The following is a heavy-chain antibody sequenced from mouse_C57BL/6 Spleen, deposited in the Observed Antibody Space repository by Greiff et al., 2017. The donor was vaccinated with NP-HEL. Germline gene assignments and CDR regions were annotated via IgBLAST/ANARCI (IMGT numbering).Heavy chain of an antibody. Sequence: EVQVVESEGGLVQPGSSMKLSCTASGFTFSDYYMAWVRQVPEKGLEWVANINYDGSSTYYLDSLKSRFIISRDNAKNILYLQMSSLKSEDTATYYCARDQLGRFDYWGQGTTLTVSS. J-gene: IGHJ2*01. CDR2: INYDGSST. CDR3: ARDQLGRFDY. D-gene: IGHD4-1*02. CDR1: GFTFSDYY. V-gene: IGHV5-16*01.